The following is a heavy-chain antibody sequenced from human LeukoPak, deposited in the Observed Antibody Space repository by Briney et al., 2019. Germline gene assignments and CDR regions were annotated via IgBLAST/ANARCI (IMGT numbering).Heavy chain of an antibody. D-gene: IGHD3-22*01. CDR2: IIPIFGTA. V-gene: IGHV1-69*01. J-gene: IGHJ3*02. CDR1: GGTFSSYA. Sequence: SVKVSCKASGGTFSSYAISWVRQAPGQGLEWMGGIIPIFGTANYAQKFQGRVTITADESTSTAYMELSSLRSEDTAVYYCARGHWPKYYYDSILRGLGAFDIWGQGTMVTVPS. CDR3: ARGHWPKYYYDSILRGLGAFDI.